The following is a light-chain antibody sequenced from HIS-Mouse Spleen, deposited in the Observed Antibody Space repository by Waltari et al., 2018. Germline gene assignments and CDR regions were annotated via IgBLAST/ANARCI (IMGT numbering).Light chain of an antibody. J-gene: IGLJ1*01. V-gene: IGLV2-14*03. CDR1: SSDVGGYNY. CDR3: SSYTSSSTLYV. Sequence: QSALTQPASVSGSPGQSITISCTGTSSDVGGYNYVSWYQQHPGKAPKLRIYDVSNRPSGVSTRFAGSKSGNTASLTISGLQAEDEADYYCSSYTSSSTLYVFGTGTKVTVL. CDR2: DVS.